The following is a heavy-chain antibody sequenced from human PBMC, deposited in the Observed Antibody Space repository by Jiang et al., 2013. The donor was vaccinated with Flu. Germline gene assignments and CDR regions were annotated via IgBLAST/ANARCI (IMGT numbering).Heavy chain of an antibody. D-gene: IGHD5-18*01. CDR3: AHIGYNYGTWYFDY. CDR1: GFSLTTSAVG. CDR2: IYWDDDK. Sequence: KPTQTLTLTCTFSGFSLTTSAVGVGWIRQPPGKALECLALIYWDDDKRYSPSLKSRLTITKDTSKNQVVLTLTNMDPVDTATYYCAHIGYNYGTWYFDYWGQGTLVTVSS. J-gene: IGHJ4*02. V-gene: IGHV2-5*02.